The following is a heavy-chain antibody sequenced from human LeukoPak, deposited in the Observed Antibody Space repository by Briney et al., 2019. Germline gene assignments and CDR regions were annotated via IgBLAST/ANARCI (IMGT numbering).Heavy chain of an antibody. CDR3: ARLYYDFWSGYYSYFDY. Sequence: GGSLRLSCAVSGFSFRSYGIYWVRQAPGKGLEWVSVIYSGGSTYYADSVKGRFTISRDNSKNTLYLQMNSLRAEDTAVYYCARLYYDFWSGYYSYFDYWGQGTLVTVSS. CDR2: IYSGGST. V-gene: IGHV3-66*01. CDR1: GFSFRSYG. J-gene: IGHJ4*02. D-gene: IGHD3-3*01.